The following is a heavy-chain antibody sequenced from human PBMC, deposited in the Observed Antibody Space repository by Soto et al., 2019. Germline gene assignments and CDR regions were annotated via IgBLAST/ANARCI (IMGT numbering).Heavy chain of an antibody. CDR2: ISYDGSDK. D-gene: IGHD3-10*01. CDR1: GFPFTSYG. Sequence: QVQLVESGGGVVQPGRSLRLSCAASGFPFTSYGMHWVREGPVKGLEWVAIISYDGSDKYYADSVKGRFTISRDNSKNTLYLQMNSLRHEDTALYYCVGGQYYFDYRGQGTLVIVSS. V-gene: IGHV3-30*03. J-gene: IGHJ4*02. CDR3: VGGQYYFDY.